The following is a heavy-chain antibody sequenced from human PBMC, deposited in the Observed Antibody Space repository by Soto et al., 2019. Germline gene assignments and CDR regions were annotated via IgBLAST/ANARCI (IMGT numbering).Heavy chain of an antibody. CDR1: GFNVSAYT. CDR3: ARWEQPIFDY. Sequence: QVKLVESGGGVVQPGRSLRLSCAASGFNVSAYTMHWVRQAPGKGLEWVAVISSDGNHKYYTDSVKGRFTISRDTSTNTLCLQRNSLSAEDTAVYYCARWEQPIFDYWGQGTLVTVSS. CDR2: ISSDGNHK. J-gene: IGHJ4*02. D-gene: IGHD1-26*01. V-gene: IGHV3-30-3*01.